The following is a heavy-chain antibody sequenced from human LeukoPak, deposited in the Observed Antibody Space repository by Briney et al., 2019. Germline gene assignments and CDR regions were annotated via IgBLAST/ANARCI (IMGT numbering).Heavy chain of an antibody. J-gene: IGHJ6*03. Sequence: PSETLSLTCTVSGGSMSSTSHYWGWIRQPPGKGLEWIGNIHYSGRTYYNPSLKSRVTISVDTSQNQFSLTVNSVTAADTAVYYCARLYYYYYYMDVWGKGTTVTVSS. CDR1: GGSMSSTSHY. CDR2: IHYSGRT. CDR3: ARLYYYYYYMDV. V-gene: IGHV4-39*01.